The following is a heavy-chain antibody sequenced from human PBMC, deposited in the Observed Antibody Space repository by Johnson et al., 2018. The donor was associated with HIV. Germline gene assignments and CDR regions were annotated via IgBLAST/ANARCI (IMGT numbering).Heavy chain of an antibody. V-gene: IGHV3-23*04. D-gene: IGHD3-10*01. CDR1: GFTFSSYA. CDR3: ARDRGAAARYDAFDI. J-gene: IGHJ3*02. CDR2: ISGSGGST. Sequence: EVQLVESGGGLVQPGGSLRLSCAASGFTFSSYAMSWVRQAPGKGLEWVSAISGSGGSTGYADSVKGRLSISRDNAKKSLYLQMHSLRAEDTALYYCARDRGAAARYDAFDIWGQGTMVTVSS.